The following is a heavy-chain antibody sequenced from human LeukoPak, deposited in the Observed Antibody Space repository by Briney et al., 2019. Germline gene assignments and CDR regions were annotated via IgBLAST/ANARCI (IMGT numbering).Heavy chain of an antibody. CDR2: IYHSGST. CDR1: GYSISSSYY. J-gene: IGHJ4*02. CDR3: ARVRGYCSSTICYRYYFDY. Sequence: SETLSLTCAVSGYSISSSYYWGWIRQPPGKGLEWIGTIYHSGSTYYNPSLKSRVTVSVDTSKNQFSLKLTSVTAADTAVYYCARVRGYCSSTICYRYYFDYWGQGTLVTVSS. V-gene: IGHV4-38-2*01. D-gene: IGHD2-2*01.